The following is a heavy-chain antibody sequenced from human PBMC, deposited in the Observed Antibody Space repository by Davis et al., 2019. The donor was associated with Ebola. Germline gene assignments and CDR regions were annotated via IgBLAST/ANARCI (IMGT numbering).Heavy chain of an antibody. V-gene: IGHV3-23*01. CDR3: AKRPSGSQGFIDY. D-gene: IGHD5-12*01. CDR2: ITPTGSST. Sequence: GESLKISCAASGFTSSSYAMSWVRQAPGKGLEWVSSITPTGSSTYYADSVKGRFTISRDNSQNTLFLQMNSLRVEDTAVYYCAKRPSGSQGFIDYWGQGTLVTVSS. J-gene: IGHJ4*02. CDR1: GFTSSSYA.